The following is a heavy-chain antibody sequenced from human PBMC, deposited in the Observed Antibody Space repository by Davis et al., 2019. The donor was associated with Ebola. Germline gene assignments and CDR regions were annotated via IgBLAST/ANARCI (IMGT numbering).Heavy chain of an antibody. V-gene: IGHV3-49*04. J-gene: IGHJ6*02. D-gene: IGHD3-3*01. CDR2: IRSKAYGGTT. CDR1: GFTFGDYA. CDR3: TRYWSGYYEYYGMDV. Sequence: GGSLRLSCTASGFTFGDYAMSWVRQAPGKGLEWVGFIRSKAYGGTTEYAASVKGRFTISRDDSKSIAYLQMNSLKTEDTAVYYCTRYWSGYYEYYGMDVWGQGTTVTVSS.